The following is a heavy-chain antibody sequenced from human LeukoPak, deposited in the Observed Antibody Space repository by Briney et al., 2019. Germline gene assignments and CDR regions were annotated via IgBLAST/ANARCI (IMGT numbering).Heavy chain of an antibody. CDR1: GGSISSGGYS. J-gene: IGHJ3*02. Sequence: SQTLSLTCAVSGGSISSGGYSWSWIRQPPGKGLEWIGYIYHSGSTYYNPSLKSRVTISVDRSKNQFSLKLSSVTAADTAVYYCARATYYYGSGPRDDAFDIWGQGTMVTVSS. D-gene: IGHD3-10*01. V-gene: IGHV4-30-2*01. CDR3: ARATYYYGSGPRDDAFDI. CDR2: IYHSGST.